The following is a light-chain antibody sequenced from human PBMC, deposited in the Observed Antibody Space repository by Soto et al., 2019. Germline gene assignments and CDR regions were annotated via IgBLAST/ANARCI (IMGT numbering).Light chain of an antibody. J-gene: IGKJ4*01. V-gene: IGKV1-39*01. CDR1: QSISSY. Sequence: QLTQSPSSLSASVGDRFTITCRASQSISSYLNWYQHKTGEAPKLLIYTASSLQSGVPSRFSGSGSGTDFTLTISRLQPEDFATYYCQHSYNSPLTFGGGTKV. CDR2: TAS. CDR3: QHSYNSPLT.